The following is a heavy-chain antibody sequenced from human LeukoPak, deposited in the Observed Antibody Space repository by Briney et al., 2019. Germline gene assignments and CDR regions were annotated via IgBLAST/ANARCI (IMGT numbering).Heavy chain of an antibody. D-gene: IGHD2-2*01. J-gene: IGHJ4*02. CDR2: IDYDAKNN. CDR1: GFTFSSHG. CDR3: ARDFCSRPNCFDC. V-gene: IGHV3-33*01. Sequence: PGKSLRLSCAASGFTFSSHGMHWVRQAPGKGLEWVAAIDYDAKNNYYEDSVKGRFTISRDDSRNTLYLQMDSLRVEDTAVYSCARDFCSRPNCFDCWGQGALVTVTS.